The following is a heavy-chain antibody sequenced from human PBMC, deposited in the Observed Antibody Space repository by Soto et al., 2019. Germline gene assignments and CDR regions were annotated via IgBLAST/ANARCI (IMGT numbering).Heavy chain of an antibody. CDR1: GGSIKGIF. J-gene: IGHJ4*02. CDR3: ARGRDGYNYDFDF. D-gene: IGHD5-12*01. V-gene: IGHV4-59*01. Sequence: SETLSLTSTVSGGSIKGIFWSWIRQSPGRGLEWIGYIFFTGNTNYNPSLQSRVTISPGTSKNQFSLDLRSVTAADTAVYYCARGRDGYNYDFDFWGPGILVTVS. CDR2: IFFTGNT.